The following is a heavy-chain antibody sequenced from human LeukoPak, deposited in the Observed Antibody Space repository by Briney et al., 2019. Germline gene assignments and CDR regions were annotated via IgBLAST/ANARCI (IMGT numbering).Heavy chain of an antibody. D-gene: IGHD1-1*01. J-gene: IGHJ4*02. CDR1: GGSISNNNYY. CDR3: ATWRTAKTGFDY. V-gene: IGHV4-39*01. CDR2: IYYSGRP. Sequence: SETLSLTCTVSGGSISNNNYYWAWIRQPPGKGLEFIGSIYYSGRPYYNPSLKSRVTTSVDTSKNQFSLRLSSVTAADTAVYYCATWRTAKTGFDYWGQGTLVTVSS.